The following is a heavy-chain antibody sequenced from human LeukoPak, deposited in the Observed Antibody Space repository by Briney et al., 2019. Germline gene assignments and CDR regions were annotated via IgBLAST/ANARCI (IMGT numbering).Heavy chain of an antibody. D-gene: IGHD2-21*01. CDR2: ISGSGGST. Sequence: GGSLRLSCAASGFTFSSYAMSWVRQAPGKGLEWVSAISGSGGSTYYADSVKGRFTISRDNSKNTLYLQMNSLRAEDTAVYYCAKDEVGGGHIADRLGDWGQGTLVTVSS. V-gene: IGHV3-23*01. CDR1: GFTFSSYA. J-gene: IGHJ4*02. CDR3: AKDEVGGGHIADRLGD.